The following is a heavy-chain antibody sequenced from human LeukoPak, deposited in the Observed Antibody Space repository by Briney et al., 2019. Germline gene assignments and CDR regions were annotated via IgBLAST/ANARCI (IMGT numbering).Heavy chain of an antibody. CDR1: GGSISSGSYY. D-gene: IGHD3-3*01. CDR3: ARETGITIFGVVIRTYFYFDY. CDR2: IYTSGST. V-gene: IGHV4-61*02. Sequence: SXTLSLTCTVSGGSISSGSYYWSWIRQPAGKGLEWIGRIYTSGSTNYNPSLKSRVTISVDTSKNQFSLKLSSVTAADTAVYYCARETGITIFGVVIRTYFYFDYWGQGTLVTVSS. J-gene: IGHJ4*02.